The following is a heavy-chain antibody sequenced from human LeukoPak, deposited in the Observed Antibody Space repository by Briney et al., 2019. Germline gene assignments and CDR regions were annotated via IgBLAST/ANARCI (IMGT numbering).Heavy chain of an antibody. J-gene: IGHJ5*02. D-gene: IGHD3-22*01. Sequence: SETLSLTCTVSGGSISSYYWSWIRQPPGKGLEWIGYIYTSGSTNYNPSLKSRVTISVDTSKSQFSLKLSSVTAADTAVYYCARRQGGYSVDWFDPWGQGTLVTVSS. CDR2: IYTSGST. V-gene: IGHV4-4*09. CDR3: ARRQGGYSVDWFDP. CDR1: GGSISSYY.